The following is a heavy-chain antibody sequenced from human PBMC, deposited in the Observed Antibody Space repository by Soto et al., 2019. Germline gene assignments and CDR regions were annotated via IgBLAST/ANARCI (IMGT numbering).Heavy chain of an antibody. CDR3: ARADVGTMVSYYYYGMDV. D-gene: IGHD3-10*01. V-gene: IGHV1-18*01. CDR1: GYTFTSYG. Sequence: QVQLVQSGAEVKKPGASVKVSCKASGYTFTSYGISWVRQAPGQGLEWMGWISAYNGNTNYAQKRQGRVTMTTDTSTSTAYMELRSLRSDDTAVYYCARADVGTMVSYYYYGMDVCGQGTTVTVSS. CDR2: ISAYNGNT. J-gene: IGHJ6*02.